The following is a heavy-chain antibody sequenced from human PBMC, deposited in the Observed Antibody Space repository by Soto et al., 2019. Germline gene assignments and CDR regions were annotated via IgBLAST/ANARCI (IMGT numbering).Heavy chain of an antibody. Sequence: GGSLRLPCAASGFTFSDYYMTWIRQAPGSGLEWFSYISSSSGTISYANSVKGRFTISRDNAQNSLYLQMTSLRAEDTAVYYCARGTYRSKTDFDYWGQGTLVTVSS. CDR2: ISSSSGTI. V-gene: IGHV3-11*01. J-gene: IGHJ4*02. D-gene: IGHD6-13*01. CDR3: ARGTYRSKTDFDY. CDR1: GFTFSDYY.